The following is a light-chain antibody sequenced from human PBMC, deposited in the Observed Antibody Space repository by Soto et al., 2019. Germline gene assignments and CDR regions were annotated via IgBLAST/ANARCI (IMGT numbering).Light chain of an antibody. J-gene: IGLJ2*01. V-gene: IGLV1-44*01. Sequence: QSVLTQPPSASGTPGQGVAISCAGSSSNMGSNSVNWYQHLPGTAPKLLIYNDNQRPSGVPDRFFGSKSGTSASLAITGLQPEDEADYYCAAWDGSLNHILFGGGTQLTVL. CDR1: SSNMGSNS. CDR3: AAWDGSLNHIL. CDR2: NDN.